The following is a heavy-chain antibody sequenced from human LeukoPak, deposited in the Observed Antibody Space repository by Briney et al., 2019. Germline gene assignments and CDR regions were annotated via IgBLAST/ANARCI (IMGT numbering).Heavy chain of an antibody. CDR3: AGDNPRAVLRYFDWSTLYYFDY. D-gene: IGHD3-9*01. J-gene: IGHJ4*02. CDR2: ISAYNGNT. Sequence: ASVKVSCKASGYTFTSYGISWVRQAPGQGLEWMGWISAYNGNTNYAQKLQGRVTMTTDTSTSTAYMELRSLRSDDTAVYYCAGDNPRAVLRYFDWSTLYYFDYWGQGTLVTVSS. CDR1: GYTFTSYG. V-gene: IGHV1-18*01.